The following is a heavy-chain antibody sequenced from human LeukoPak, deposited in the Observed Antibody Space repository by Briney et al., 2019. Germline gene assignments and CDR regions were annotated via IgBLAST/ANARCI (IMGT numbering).Heavy chain of an antibody. CDR1: GFSFDDYG. V-gene: IGHV3-9*01. CDR2: IRWNSGVI. D-gene: IGHD6-19*01. Sequence: PGRSLRLSCAASGFSFDDYGMHWVRQAPGNGLEWVSGIRWNSGVIDYADSVKGRFTISRDNTKNSLYLQMNSLRVEDTASYYCAKDVSVAGPWYFDLWGRGTLVTVSS. J-gene: IGHJ2*01. CDR3: AKDVSVAGPWYFDL.